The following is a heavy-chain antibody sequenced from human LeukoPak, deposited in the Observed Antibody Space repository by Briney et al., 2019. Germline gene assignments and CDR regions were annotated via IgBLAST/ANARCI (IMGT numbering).Heavy chain of an antibody. CDR3: ARDKGSGSGAPRYYYYHMDV. CDR1: GGSISSYY. CDR2: IYTSGST. J-gene: IGHJ6*03. Sequence: SETLSLTCTVSGGSISSYYWSWIRQPAGKGLEWIGRIYTSGSTNYNPSLKSRVTMSVDTSKNQFSLKLSSVTAADTAVYYCARDKGSGSGAPRYYYYHMDVWGKGTTVTVSS. V-gene: IGHV4-4*07. D-gene: IGHD1-1*01.